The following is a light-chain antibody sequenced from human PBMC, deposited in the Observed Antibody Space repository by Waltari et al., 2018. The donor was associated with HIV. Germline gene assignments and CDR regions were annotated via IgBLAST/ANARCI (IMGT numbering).Light chain of an antibody. CDR2: SND. V-gene: IGLV1-44*01. CDR3: AAWDDSLNGM. J-gene: IGLJ3*02. CDR1: SCNILSKI. Sequence: QSVLIQPPAASGSPGQNVTIPCSGSSCNILSKILIWYQQLPGAAPKLLIYSNDQRPSGVPDRFSGSKSGTSASLAISGLQSADEADYYCAAWDDSLNGMFGGGTRLTGL.